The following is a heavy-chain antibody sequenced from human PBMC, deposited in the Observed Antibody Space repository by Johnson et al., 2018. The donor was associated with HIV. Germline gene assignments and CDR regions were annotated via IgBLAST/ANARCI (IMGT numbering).Heavy chain of an antibody. J-gene: IGHJ3*02. V-gene: IGHV3-23*04. CDR3: AREVTGDYGDSPGAFDI. D-gene: IGHD4-17*01. CDR1: AFTFSSYA. Sequence: VQLVESGGGLVQPGGSLRLSCGASAFTFSSYAMSWVRQAPGKGLEWVSAISGSGGSTYYADSVKGRFTISRDNSKNTLYLQMNSLRAEDTAVYYCAREVTGDYGDSPGAFDIWGQGTMVTVSS. CDR2: ISGSGGST.